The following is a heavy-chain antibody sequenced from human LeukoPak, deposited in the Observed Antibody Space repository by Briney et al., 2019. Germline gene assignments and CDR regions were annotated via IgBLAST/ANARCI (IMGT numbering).Heavy chain of an antibody. CDR1: GFTFSSYA. J-gene: IGHJ3*02. CDR3: AKTSRGYCSGGSCYVLGDAFDI. D-gene: IGHD2-15*01. CDR2: ISGSGGST. Sequence: GGSLRLSCAASGFTFSSYAMSWVRQAPGKGLEWVSAISGSGGSTYYADSVKGRFTISRDNSKNTLYLQMNSLRAEDTAVYYCAKTSRGYCSGGSCYVLGDAFDIWGQGTMVTVSS. V-gene: IGHV3-23*01.